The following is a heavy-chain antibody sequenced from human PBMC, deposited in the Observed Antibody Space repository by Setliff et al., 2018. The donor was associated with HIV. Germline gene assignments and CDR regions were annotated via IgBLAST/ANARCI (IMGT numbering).Heavy chain of an antibody. CDR2: IYSGGST. Sequence: GESLKISCAASGFTVSTYYMSWVRQAPGKGLEWVSTIYSGGSTYHADSVKGRFTLSRDTSKNKLFLQMNSLRPEDTAVYYCARVRLYNTALDYWGQGTLVTVSS. V-gene: IGHV3-66*02. D-gene: IGHD3-3*01. J-gene: IGHJ4*02. CDR1: GFTVSTYY. CDR3: ARVRLYNTALDY.